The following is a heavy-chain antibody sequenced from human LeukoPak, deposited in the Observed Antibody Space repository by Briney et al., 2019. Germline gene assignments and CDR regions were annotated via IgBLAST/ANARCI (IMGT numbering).Heavy chain of an antibody. V-gene: IGHV3-7*01. J-gene: IGHJ4*02. CDR3: ATSRTFDY. Sequence: GGSLRLSCAASGFTFSSYWMSWVRQAPGNGLEWVANIKQDGSEKYYLDSVKGRFTISRGNAKNSLYLQMNSLRAEDTAVYYCATSRTFDYWGQGTLVTVSS. CDR1: GFTFSSYW. CDR2: IKQDGSEK. D-gene: IGHD6-13*01.